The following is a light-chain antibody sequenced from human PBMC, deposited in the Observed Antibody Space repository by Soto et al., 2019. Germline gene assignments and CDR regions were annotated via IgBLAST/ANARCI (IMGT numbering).Light chain of an antibody. CDR3: QQYNSYRWT. V-gene: IGKV1-5*03. CDR1: QSISDR. J-gene: IGKJ1*01. CDR2: KAS. Sequence: DFLMTQSPSTLSASVGDRVTITCRASQSISDRLAWYQQKPGNAPKVLIYKASSLQSGVPSRFSGSGSGTEFTLTIISLQPDDFAMYYCQQYNSYRWTFGQGTKVEIK.